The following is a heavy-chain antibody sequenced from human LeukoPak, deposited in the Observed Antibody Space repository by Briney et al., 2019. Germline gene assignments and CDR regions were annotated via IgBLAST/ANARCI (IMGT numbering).Heavy chain of an antibody. V-gene: IGHV4-34*01. CDR1: GGSFSGCY. CDR2: INHSGST. D-gene: IGHD2-2*01. J-gene: IGHJ4*02. Sequence: SETLSLTCAVYGGSFSGCYWSWIRQPPGKGLEWIGEINHSGSTNYNPPLTSRVTISIDTSKNQSSLNLTSVTAADTAIYYCARGPDCSSTSCAVDYWGQGALVTVSS. CDR3: ARGPDCSSTSCAVDY.